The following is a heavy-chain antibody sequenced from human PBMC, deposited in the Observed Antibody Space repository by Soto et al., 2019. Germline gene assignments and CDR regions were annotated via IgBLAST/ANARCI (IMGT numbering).Heavy chain of an antibody. D-gene: IGHD1-26*01. Sequence: SSVKVSCKASGGTFSIYAISWVRQAPGQGLEWMGGIIPIFGTANYEQKFQGRVTITADKSTSTAYMELSSLRSEDTAVYYCARDSVGATSLDYWGQGTLVTVS. CDR1: GGTFSIYA. J-gene: IGHJ4*02. CDR2: IIPIFGTA. CDR3: ARDSVGATSLDY. V-gene: IGHV1-69*06.